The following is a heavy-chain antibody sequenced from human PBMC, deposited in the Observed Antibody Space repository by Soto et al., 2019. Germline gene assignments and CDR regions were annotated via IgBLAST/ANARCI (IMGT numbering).Heavy chain of an antibody. D-gene: IGHD1-1*01. CDR3: ARASSVQLTRHQQY. CDR2: IHYSGST. CDR1: GGSISSGDYY. V-gene: IGHV4-30-4*01. Sequence: SETLSLTCTVSGGSISSGDYYWSWIRQPPGKGLEWIGYIHYSGSTYYNPPLKSRLTISVDTSKNQFFLKLSSVTAADTAVYYCARASSVQLTRHQQYWGQGTLVTVSS. J-gene: IGHJ4*02.